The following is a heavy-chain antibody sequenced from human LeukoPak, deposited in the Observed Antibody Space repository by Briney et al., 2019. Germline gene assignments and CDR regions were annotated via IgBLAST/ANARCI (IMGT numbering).Heavy chain of an antibody. Sequence: GASVKVSCKASGYTFTSYYMHWVRQAPGQGLEWMGGIIPIFGTANYAQKFQGRVTITADESTSTAYMELSSLRSEDTAVYYCARDPSPTSELLAFDYWGQGTLVTVSS. CDR1: GYTFTSYY. CDR2: IIPIFGTA. CDR3: ARDPSPTSELLAFDY. J-gene: IGHJ4*02. V-gene: IGHV1-69*13. D-gene: IGHD1-26*01.